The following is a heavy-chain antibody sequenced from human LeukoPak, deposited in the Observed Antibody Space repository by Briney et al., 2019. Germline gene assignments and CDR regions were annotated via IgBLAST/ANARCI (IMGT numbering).Heavy chain of an antibody. J-gene: IGHJ6*03. CDR2: IRYDGSNK. D-gene: IGHD3-22*01. CDR1: GIIFSNYW. CDR3: AKDWWMSGTMIVVARRSYNYYMDV. V-gene: IGHV3-30*02. Sequence: GGSLRLSCAASGIIFSNYWMHWVRQAPGKGLEWVAFIRYDGSNKYYADSVKGRFTISRDNSKNTLYLQMNSLRAEDTAVYYCAKDWWMSGTMIVVARRSYNYYMDVWGKGTTVTISS.